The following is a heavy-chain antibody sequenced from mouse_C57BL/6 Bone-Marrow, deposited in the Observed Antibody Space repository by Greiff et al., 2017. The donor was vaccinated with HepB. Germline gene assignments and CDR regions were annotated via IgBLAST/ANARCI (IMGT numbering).Heavy chain of an antibody. V-gene: IGHV5-16*01. CDR1: GFTFSDYY. D-gene: IGHD2-3*01. CDR3: AREGLLRYFDY. CDR2: INYDGSST. J-gene: IGHJ2*01. Sequence: DVKLVESEGGLVQPGSSMKLSCTASGFTFSDYYMAWVRQVPEKGLEWVANINYDGSSTYYLDSLKSRFIISRDNAKNILYLQMSSLKSEDTATYYCAREGLLRYFDYWGQGTTLTVSS.